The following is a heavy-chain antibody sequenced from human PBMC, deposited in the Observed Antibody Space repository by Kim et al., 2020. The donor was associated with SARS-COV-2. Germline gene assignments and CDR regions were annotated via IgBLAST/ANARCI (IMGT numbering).Heavy chain of an antibody. CDR1: GFTFSSYS. CDR3: ARVSGYVDY. D-gene: IGHD1-26*01. CDR2: ISSSGSYI. Sequence: GGSLRLSCAASGFTFSSYSMSWVRQAPGKGLEWVSAISSSGSYIYYADSVKGRFTISRDNAKNSLYLQMNSLRAEDTAVYYCARVSGYVDYWGQGTLVTVSS. J-gene: IGHJ4*02. V-gene: IGHV3-21*01.